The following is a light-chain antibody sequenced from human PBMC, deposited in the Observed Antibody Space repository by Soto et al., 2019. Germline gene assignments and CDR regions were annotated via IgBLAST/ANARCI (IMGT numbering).Light chain of an antibody. Sequence: EIVLAQSPGTLSLSPGERATLSCRTSQSVSSSNLAGDQQKPGQAPRLLSSAPPYRSTGIPDRFSGSVSVTDFTLTICRLDPEDFAVYYCQQYHTSPRTFCQGAKVDNK. CDR1: QSVSSSN. CDR2: APP. V-gene: IGKV3-20*01. J-gene: IGKJ2*01. CDR3: QQYHTSPRT.